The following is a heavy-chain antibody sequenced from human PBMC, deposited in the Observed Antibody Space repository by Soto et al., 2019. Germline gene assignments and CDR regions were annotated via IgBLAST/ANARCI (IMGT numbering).Heavy chain of an antibody. CDR3: ARSWSGSTSGRVCV. CDR1: GFTFDYHV. CDR2: ISWDGYSI. V-gene: IGHV3-9*01. D-gene: IGHD3-3*01. Sequence: EVQLVESGGGLGHPGRSLRLSCVASGFTFDYHVMHWVRQVPGKGLEWVGHISWDGYSIAYGGSVRGRFTISRDNAKNTLYLQMHSLRPEDTALYYCARSWSGSTSGRVCVWGQGTTVTVSS. J-gene: IGHJ6*01.